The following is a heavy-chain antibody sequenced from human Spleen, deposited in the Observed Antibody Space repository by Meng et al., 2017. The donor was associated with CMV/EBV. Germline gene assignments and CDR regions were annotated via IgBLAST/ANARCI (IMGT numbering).Heavy chain of an antibody. CDR1: FTFSGYW. J-gene: IGHJ4*02. CDR2: IDRDGITT. Sequence: FTFSGYWMHWVRQAPGKGLVCVSRIDRDGITTNYADSVKGRFTISRDNAKNTLYLQMNSLRAEDTAVYYCATAYCSTSSCQTPLDYWGQGTLVTVSS. V-gene: IGHV3-74*01. D-gene: IGHD2-15*01. CDR3: ATAYCSTSSCQTPLDY.